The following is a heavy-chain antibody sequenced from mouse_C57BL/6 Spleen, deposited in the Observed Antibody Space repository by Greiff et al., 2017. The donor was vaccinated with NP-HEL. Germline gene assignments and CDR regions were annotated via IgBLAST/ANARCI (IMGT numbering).Heavy chain of an antibody. CDR2: INYDGSST. J-gene: IGHJ1*03. CDR1: GFTFSDYY. V-gene: IGHV5-16*01. D-gene: IGHD1-1*01. Sequence: EVMLVESEGGLVQPGSSMKLSCTASGFTFSDYYMAWVRQVPEKGLEWVANINYDGSSTYYLDSLKSRFIISRDNAKNILYLQMSSLKSEDTATYYCARDRGTTVGGYFDVWGTGTTVTVSS. CDR3: ARDRGTTVGGYFDV.